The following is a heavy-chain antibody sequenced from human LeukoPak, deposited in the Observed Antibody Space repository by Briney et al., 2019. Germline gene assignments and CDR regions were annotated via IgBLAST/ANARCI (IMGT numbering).Heavy chain of an antibody. V-gene: IGHV1-2*06. CDR3: ATTPSGWYGYFDY. D-gene: IGHD6-19*01. Sequence: ASVKVSCKASGYTFTGYYMHWVRQAPGQGLEWMGRINPNSGGTNYAQKFQGRVTMTRDTSISAAYMELSRLRSDDTAVYYCATTPSGWYGYFDYWGQGTLVTVSS. CDR1: GYTFTGYY. CDR2: INPNSGGT. J-gene: IGHJ4*02.